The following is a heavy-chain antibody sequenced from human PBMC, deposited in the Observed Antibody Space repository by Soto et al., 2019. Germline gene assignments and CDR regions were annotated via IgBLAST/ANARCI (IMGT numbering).Heavy chain of an antibody. CDR3: ARRSQLAWFDP. J-gene: IGHJ5*02. V-gene: IGHV5-51*01. D-gene: IGHD6-13*01. CDR2: IYPGDSDT. Sequence: GESLKISCNGSGYSFTSYWIGWVRQMSGKGLEWMGIIYPGDSDTRYSPSFQGQVTISADKSISTAYLQWSSLKASDTAMYYCARRSQLAWFDPWGQGTLVTVSS. CDR1: GYSFTSYW.